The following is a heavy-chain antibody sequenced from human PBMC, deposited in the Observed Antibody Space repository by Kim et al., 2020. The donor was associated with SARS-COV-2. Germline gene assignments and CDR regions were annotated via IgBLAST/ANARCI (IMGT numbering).Heavy chain of an antibody. D-gene: IGHD2-2*02. V-gene: IGHV1-69*01. J-gene: IGHJ3*02. CDR3: ARCGTSCYTKAFDI. Sequence: AQKFQGRVTITADESTSTAYMGLSSLRSEDTAVYYCARCGTSCYTKAFDIWGQGTMVTVSS.